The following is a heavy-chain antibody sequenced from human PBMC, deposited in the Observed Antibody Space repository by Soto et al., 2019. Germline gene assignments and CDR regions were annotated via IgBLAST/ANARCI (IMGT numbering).Heavy chain of an antibody. CDR1: GGSISGYY. CDR2: IYYRGST. D-gene: IGHD1-26*01. Sequence: SETLSLTCNVSGGSISGYYWSWIRQSPGKGLEYIGYIYYRGSTNYNSSLKSRVTMSIDTSRNQFSLKMNSVTAADTAVYYCARQQLLPFYYALDVWGQGTTVTVSS. V-gene: IGHV4-59*01. CDR3: ARQQLLPFYYALDV. J-gene: IGHJ6*02.